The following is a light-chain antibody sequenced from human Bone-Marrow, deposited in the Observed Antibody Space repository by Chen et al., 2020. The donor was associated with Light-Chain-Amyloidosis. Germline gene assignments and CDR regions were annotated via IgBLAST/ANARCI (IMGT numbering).Light chain of an antibody. CDR2: DDS. V-gene: IGLV3-21*02. J-gene: IGLJ3*02. CDR3: QVWDRSSDRPV. CDR1: NRGTTS. Sequence: SYVLTQPSSVSVAPGQTATIACGGNNRGTTSVHWYQQTPGQAPLLVGYDDSDRPSGNPERLSGSDSGNTATLTISRGEAGDEADYYCQVWDRSSDRPVFGGGTKLTVL.